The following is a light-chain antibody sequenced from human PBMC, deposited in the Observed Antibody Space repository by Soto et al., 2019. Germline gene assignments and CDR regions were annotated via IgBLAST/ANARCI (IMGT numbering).Light chain of an antibody. CDR2: GAS. CDR1: QSISSSY. J-gene: IGKJ5*01. CDR3: QQDYNLPIT. Sequence: EVVLTQSPATLSLSPGEGATLSCRVSQSISSSYLSWYRQRPGQAPRLLIYGASTRATGIPARFSGSGRGSGTDFTLTISSLQPEDFAVYYCQQDYNLPITFGQGTRLEIK. V-gene: IGKV3D-7*01.